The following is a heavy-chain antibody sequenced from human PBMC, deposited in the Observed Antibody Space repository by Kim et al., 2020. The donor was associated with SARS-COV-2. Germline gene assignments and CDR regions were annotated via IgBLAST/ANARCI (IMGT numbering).Heavy chain of an antibody. Sequence: GGSLRLSCAASGFTCSTNNINWVRQAPGKGLEWVSSISSSSDYIYYADSVKGRFTVSRDNAKNSLYLQMNSLRAEDTAVYYCARARWTPNYYFDYWVQGTLLTVSS. CDR1: GFTCSTNN. CDR2: ISSSSDYI. J-gene: IGHJ4*02. CDR3: ARARWTPNYYFDY. D-gene: IGHD2-15*01. V-gene: IGHV3-21*01.